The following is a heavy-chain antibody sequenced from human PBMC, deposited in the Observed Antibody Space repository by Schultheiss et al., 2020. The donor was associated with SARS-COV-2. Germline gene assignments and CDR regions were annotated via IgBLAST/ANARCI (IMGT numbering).Heavy chain of an antibody. J-gene: IGHJ4*02. CDR2: ISNSSSYR. CDR3: ASARDRTTLTTAFDY. D-gene: IGHD4-11*01. Sequence: GGSLRLSCAASGFTFSSYGMHWVRQAPGKGLEWVSSISNSSSYRYYADSVKGRFTISRDNSKNTLYLQMNSLRAEDTALYYCASARDRTTLTTAFDYWGQGTLVTVSS. V-gene: IGHV3-21*01. CDR1: GFTFSSYG.